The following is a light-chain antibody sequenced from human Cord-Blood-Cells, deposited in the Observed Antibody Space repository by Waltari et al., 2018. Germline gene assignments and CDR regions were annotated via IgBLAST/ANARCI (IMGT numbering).Light chain of an antibody. CDR3: CSYAGSYTWV. V-gene: IGLV2-11*01. CDR1: SSDVGGYNY. J-gene: IGLJ3*02. Sequence: QSALTQPRSVSASPGQSVTISCTGTSSDVGGYNYVPWYQHHPGKAPQPLIDDVSKRPSGVPDRFSGSKSGNTASLTISGLQAEDEADYYCCSYAGSYTWVFGGGTKLTVL. CDR2: DVS.